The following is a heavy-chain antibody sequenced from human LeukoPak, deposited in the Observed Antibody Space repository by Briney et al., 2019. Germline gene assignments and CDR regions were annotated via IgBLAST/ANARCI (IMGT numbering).Heavy chain of an antibody. V-gene: IGHV3-23*01. CDR3: ARGQDIVLMVDAFDI. CDR2: ISGSGGST. Sequence: GSLRLSCAASGFTFSSYDMSWVRQAPGKGLEWVSTISGSGGSTYYADSVKGRFTISRDNAKNSLYLQMNSLRAEDTAVYYCARGQDIVLMVDAFDIWGQGTMVTVSS. D-gene: IGHD2-8*01. J-gene: IGHJ3*02. CDR1: GFTFSSYD.